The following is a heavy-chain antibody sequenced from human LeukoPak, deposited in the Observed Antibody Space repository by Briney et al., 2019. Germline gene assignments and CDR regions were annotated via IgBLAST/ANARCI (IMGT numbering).Heavy chain of an antibody. J-gene: IGHJ5*02. Sequence: GGSLRLSCAASGFTFSNYWMHWVCQAPGEGLVWVSRINSDGINTSYADSVKGRFTISRDNAKNTLNLQMNSLRAEDTAVHYCARDLGQYYDTSDNWFDPWGQGTLVTVSS. CDR3: ARDLGQYYDTSDNWFDP. CDR1: GFTFSNYW. V-gene: IGHV3-74*01. D-gene: IGHD3-22*01. CDR2: INSDGINT.